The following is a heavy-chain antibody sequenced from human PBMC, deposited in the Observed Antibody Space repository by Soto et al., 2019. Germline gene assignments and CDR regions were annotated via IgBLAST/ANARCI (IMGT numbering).Heavy chain of an antibody. J-gene: IGHJ4*02. CDR1: GYTFRNYG. CDR2: VSGYNRNT. V-gene: IGHV1-18*01. CDR3: ARERQWDPLPY. Sequence: VQLVQSGAEVEKPGASVKVSCEAYGYTFRNYGITWVRQAPGQGLEWIGWVSGYNRNTNYAQKFEDRVTMTTDTSTSIAYLELRRLRIDDTAVYYCARERQWDPLPYWGPGTLLVVS. D-gene: IGHD1-26*01.